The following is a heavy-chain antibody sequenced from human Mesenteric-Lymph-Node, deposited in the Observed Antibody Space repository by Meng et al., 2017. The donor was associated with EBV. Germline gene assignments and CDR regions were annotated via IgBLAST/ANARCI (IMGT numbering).Heavy chain of an antibody. V-gene: IGHV1-18*01. CDR3: ARGHPYYDSSGSDF. CDR2: ISAANGNT. D-gene: IGHD3-22*01. J-gene: IGHJ4*02. Sequence: QVHLVQSGAELKNPGASVKGSCKASCYTFSHHGITWVRQAPGQGFEWMGWISAANGNTNYAQKFQGRVTMTTDTSTSTANMELKSLNTDDTAIYYCARGHPYYDSSGSDFWGQGTLVTVSS. CDR1: CYTFSHHG.